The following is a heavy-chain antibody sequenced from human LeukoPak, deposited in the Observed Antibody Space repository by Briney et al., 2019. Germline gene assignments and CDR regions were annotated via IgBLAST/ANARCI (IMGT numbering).Heavy chain of an antibody. CDR1: GDSISTDY. CDR2: IQFSGST. D-gene: IGHD6-13*01. J-gene: IGHJ4*02. V-gene: IGHV4-59*01. Sequence: KPSETLSLTCTVSGDSISTDYWSWPRQPPGKGLEWIGYIQFSGSTNKNPSLKSRVTISVDTSKNQFFLNLRSVTAADTAVYYCARAYSIAAVFDFWGQGTLVTVSS. CDR3: ARAYSIAAVFDF.